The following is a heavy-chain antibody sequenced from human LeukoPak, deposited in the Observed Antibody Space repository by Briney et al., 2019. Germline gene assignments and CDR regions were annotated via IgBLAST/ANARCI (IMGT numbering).Heavy chain of an antibody. D-gene: IGHD3-22*01. CDR3: ARGRSYYYDSSGYYAYYFDY. CDR1: GFTFSSYW. CDR2: INSDGSST. Sequence: QPGGSLRLSCAASGFTFSSYWMHWVRQAPGKGLVWVSRINSDGSSTSYADSVKGRFTISRDNAKNTLYLQMNSLRAEDTAVYYCARGRSYYYDSSGYYAYYFDYWGQGTLVTVSS. V-gene: IGHV3-74*01. J-gene: IGHJ4*02.